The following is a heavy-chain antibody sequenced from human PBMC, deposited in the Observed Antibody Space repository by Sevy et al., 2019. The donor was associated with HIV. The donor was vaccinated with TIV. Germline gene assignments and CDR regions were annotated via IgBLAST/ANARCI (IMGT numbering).Heavy chain of an antibody. CDR3: ARVLARDYGSGSYPSGPPYYFDY. CDR2: IYYSGST. J-gene: IGHJ4*02. CDR1: GGSISSYY. D-gene: IGHD3-10*01. V-gene: IGHV4-59*01. Sequence: SETLSLTCTVSGGSISSYYWSWIRQPPGKGLEWIGYIYYSGSTNYNPSLKSRVTISVDTSKNQFSLKLSSVTAADTAVYYCARVLARDYGSGSYPSGPPYYFDYWGQGTLVTVSS.